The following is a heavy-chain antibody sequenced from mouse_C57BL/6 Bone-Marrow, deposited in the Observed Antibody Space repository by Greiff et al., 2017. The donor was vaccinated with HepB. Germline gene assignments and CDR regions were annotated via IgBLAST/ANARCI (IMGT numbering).Heavy chain of an antibody. J-gene: IGHJ4*01. D-gene: IGHD4-1*01. CDR2: ISNGGGST. CDR3: ARPLGYYAMDY. Sequence: EVKLMESGGGLVQPGGSLKLSCAASGFTFSDYYMYWVRQTPEKRLEWVAYISNGGGSTYYPDTVKGRFTISRDNAKNTLYLQMSRLKSEDTAMYYCARPLGYYAMDYWGQGTSVTVSS. V-gene: IGHV5-12*01. CDR1: GFTFSDYY.